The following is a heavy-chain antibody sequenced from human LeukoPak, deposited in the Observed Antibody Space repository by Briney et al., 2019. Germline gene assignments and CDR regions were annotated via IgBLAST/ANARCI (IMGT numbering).Heavy chain of an antibody. J-gene: IGHJ4*02. V-gene: IGHV3-74*01. CDR1: GFTFSSSW. D-gene: IGHD3-22*01. CDR3: ARVMDYEGYFDY. CDR2: INSDGSST. Sequence: GGSLRLSCAASGFTFSSSWMHWVRQALGKGLVWVSRINSDGSSTSYADSVKGRFTISRDNAKNTLYLQMNSLRAEDTAVYYCARVMDYEGYFDYWGQGTLVTVSS.